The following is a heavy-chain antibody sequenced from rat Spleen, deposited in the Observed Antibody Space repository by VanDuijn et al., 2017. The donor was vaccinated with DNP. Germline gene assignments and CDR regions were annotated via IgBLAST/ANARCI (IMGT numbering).Heavy chain of an antibody. J-gene: IGHJ2*01. CDR3: ARPDH. Sequence: EVQLVGSGGGLVQSGRSLKLSCAGSGFTFSDYYMAWVRQAPKKGLEWVATISYDGSSTNYRDSVKGRFTMSRDNGKSILYLQMDSLRSDDTATYYCARPDHWGQGVMVTVSS. CDR1: GFTFSDYY. CDR2: ISYDGSST. V-gene: IGHV5-7*01.